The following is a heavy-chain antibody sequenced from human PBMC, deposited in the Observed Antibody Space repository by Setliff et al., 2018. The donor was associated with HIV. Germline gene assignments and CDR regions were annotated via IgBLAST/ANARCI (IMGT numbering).Heavy chain of an antibody. J-gene: IGHJ4*02. CDR3: VRRDVSFLFGQFDS. Sequence: KPSETLSLTCDVSGYSINNIHYWGWIRQPPGKGLECLGNIYDGGTTYHNPSLKGRVTISIGTSKAQFSLKLISVTAADTAVYYCVRRDVSFLFGQFDSWGQGILVTVSS. CDR2: IYDGGTT. D-gene: IGHD3-10*02. CDR1: GYSINNIHY. V-gene: IGHV4-38-2*01.